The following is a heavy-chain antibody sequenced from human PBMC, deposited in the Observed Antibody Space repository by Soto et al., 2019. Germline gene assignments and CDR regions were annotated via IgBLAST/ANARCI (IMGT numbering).Heavy chain of an antibody. V-gene: IGHV4-30-2*01. J-gene: IGHJ4*02. D-gene: IGHD5-12*01. CDR3: AAGGGLPRYY. Sequence: QLQMQESGSGLVKHSQTLSLTCAVSGGSISSDGDSWSWIRQPPGKGLEWIGYIYHSGSTYYNPSLKSRVTISVDRSKNQFSLKLSSVTAADTAVYYCAAGGGLPRYYWGQGTLVTVSS. CDR1: GGSISSDGDS. CDR2: IYHSGST.